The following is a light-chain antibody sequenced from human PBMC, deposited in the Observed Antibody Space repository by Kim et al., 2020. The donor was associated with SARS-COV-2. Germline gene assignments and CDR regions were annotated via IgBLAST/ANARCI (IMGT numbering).Light chain of an antibody. CDR3: QNYNSAPFT. V-gene: IGKV1-27*01. CDR2: AAS. J-gene: IGKJ3*01. Sequence: DIQMTQSPSSLSASIGDRVTITCRASQGIGSYLAWHQQIPGKAPRLLIFAASTLQSGVPSRFSGSGTGTEFTLTISSLQPEDVAFYYWQNYNSAPFTLGPGTRVDIK. CDR1: QGIGSY.